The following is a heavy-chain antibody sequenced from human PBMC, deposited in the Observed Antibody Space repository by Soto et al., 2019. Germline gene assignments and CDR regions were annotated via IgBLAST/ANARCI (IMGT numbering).Heavy chain of an antibody. CDR1: GFTFSSYA. CDR2: ISGSGGST. D-gene: IGHD1-26*01. Sequence: PGGSLRLSCAASGFTFSSYAMSWVRQAPGKGLEWVSAISGSGGSTYYADSVKGRFTISRDNSKNTLYLQMNSLRAEDTAVYYCASSAGSGTNYYYYGMDFWGQGTTVTVSS. J-gene: IGHJ6*02. CDR3: ASSAGSGTNYYYYGMDF. V-gene: IGHV3-23*01.